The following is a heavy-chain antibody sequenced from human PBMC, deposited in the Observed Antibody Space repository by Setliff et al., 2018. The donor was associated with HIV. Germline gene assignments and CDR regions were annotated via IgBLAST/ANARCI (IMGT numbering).Heavy chain of an antibody. CDR1: GGSIYGSDYY. Sequence: SETLSLTCTVSGGSIYGSDYYWGWIRQPPGKGLESIGSIYYSGSTNYNPSLKSRVTISGDTSKNQFSLKLSSVTAADTAVYYCARDRRGYYYGSGSCYMDVWGTGNTVTVSS. CDR3: ARDRRGYYYGSGSCYMDV. V-gene: IGHV4-39*02. CDR2: IYYSGST. D-gene: IGHD3-10*01. J-gene: IGHJ6*03.